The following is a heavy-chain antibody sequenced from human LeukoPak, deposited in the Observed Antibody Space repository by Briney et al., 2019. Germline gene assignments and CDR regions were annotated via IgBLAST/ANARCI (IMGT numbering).Heavy chain of an antibody. J-gene: IGHJ4*02. Sequence: PGGSLRLSCAASGFTFSSYWMSWVRQPPGKGLEWVANIKHDGSEKYYVDSVKGRFTISRGNAKNSLYLQMNSLRGEDTAVYYCARVGTAEGTLEDYWGQGTLVTVSS. V-gene: IGHV3-7*01. D-gene: IGHD6-13*01. CDR1: GFTFSSYW. CDR2: IKHDGSEK. CDR3: ARVGTAEGTLEDY.